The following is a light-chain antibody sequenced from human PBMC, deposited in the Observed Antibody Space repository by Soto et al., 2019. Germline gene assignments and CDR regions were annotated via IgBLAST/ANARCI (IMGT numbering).Light chain of an antibody. J-gene: IGKJ1*01. CDR2: KAS. CDR1: QRIANW. Sequence: DIQMTQSPSTLSASVGYRVTITCRASQRIANWVAWYQQKPGKAPTLLIYKASTLQTGVPSRFSGSGAGTEFTLTISGLQPDDFATYYCQQYSTYRTFGQGTKVDIK. CDR3: QQYSTYRT. V-gene: IGKV1-5*03.